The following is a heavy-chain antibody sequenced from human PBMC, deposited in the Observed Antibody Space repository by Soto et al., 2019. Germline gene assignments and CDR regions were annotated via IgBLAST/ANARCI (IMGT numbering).Heavy chain of an antibody. CDR3: ARFVRSCSATTCSTRADV. Sequence: SETLSLTCTVSGGFVTSDTHSWSWIRQTPGKRLEWIGFIYSGGSTKNPSLRSRVTMSVDTSKNQFSLKLRSVIVADTAVYHCARFVRSCSATTCSTRADVWGQGITVTVSS. V-gene: IGHV4-61*01. D-gene: IGHD2-2*01. J-gene: IGHJ6*02. CDR1: GGFVTSDTHS. CDR2: IYSGGST.